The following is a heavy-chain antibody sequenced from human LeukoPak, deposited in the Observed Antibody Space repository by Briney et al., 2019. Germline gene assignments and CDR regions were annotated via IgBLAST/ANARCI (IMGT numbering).Heavy chain of an antibody. CDR3: ARDYGTY. V-gene: IGHV3-23*01. J-gene: IGHJ4*02. Sequence: PGGSLRLSCAASGFTFSHAWMNWVRQAPGKGLEWVSLISGSTGSTYYADSVKGRFSISRDNSKNTVYLQMNSLRVEDTAVYYCARDYGTYWGQGTLVTVSS. D-gene: IGHD4-17*01. CDR1: GFTFSHAW. CDR2: ISGSTGST.